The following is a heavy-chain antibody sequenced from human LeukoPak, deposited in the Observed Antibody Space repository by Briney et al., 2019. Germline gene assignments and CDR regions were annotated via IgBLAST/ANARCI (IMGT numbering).Heavy chain of an antibody. CDR2: IIPIFGTA. Sequence: SVKVSCKASGGTFSSYAISWVRQAPGQGLEWMGGIIPIFGTANYAQKFQGRVTITPDESTSTAYMELSSLRSDDTAVYYCSRDGPSGGIFPDYWGQGTLVTVSS. V-gene: IGHV1-69*01. CDR3: SRDGPSGGIFPDY. CDR1: GGTFSSYA. J-gene: IGHJ4*02. D-gene: IGHD2-15*01.